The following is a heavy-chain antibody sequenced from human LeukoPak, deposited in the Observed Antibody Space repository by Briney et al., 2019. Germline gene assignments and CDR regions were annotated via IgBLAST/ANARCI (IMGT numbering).Heavy chain of an antibody. CDR2: ISGSGSNT. CDR1: GFTFSSYE. V-gene: IGHV3-48*03. J-gene: IGHJ4*02. Sequence: PGGSLRLSCTASGFTFSSYEMNWVRQAPGKGLEWVSYISGSGSNTYYADSVKGRFTISRDNAKNSLYLQMNSLRAEDTAVYFCAQRWGSTSGYFDYWGQGTLVTVSS. D-gene: IGHD3-16*01. CDR3: AQRWGSTSGYFDY.